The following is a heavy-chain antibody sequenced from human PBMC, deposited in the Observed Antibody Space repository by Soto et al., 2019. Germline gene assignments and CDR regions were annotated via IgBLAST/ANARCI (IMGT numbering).Heavy chain of an antibody. CDR2: IYPGDSDT. J-gene: IGHJ6*02. D-gene: IGHD1-20*01. CDR1: GYSFTSYW. CDR3: ARIDNPLNYGMDV. V-gene: IGHV5-51*01. Sequence: GESLKISCKGSGYSFTSYWIGWVRQMPGKGLERMGIIYPGDSDTRYSPSFQGQVTISADKSISTAYLQWSSLKASDTAMYYCARIDNPLNYGMDVWGQGTTVTVSS.